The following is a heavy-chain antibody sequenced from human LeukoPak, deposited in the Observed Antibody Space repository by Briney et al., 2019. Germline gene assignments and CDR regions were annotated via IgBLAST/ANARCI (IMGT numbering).Heavy chain of an antibody. V-gene: IGHV4-59*01. CDR2: IYYSGST. D-gene: IGHD3-22*01. CDR1: GGSISSYY. Sequence: PSETLSLTCTVSGGSISSYYWSWIRQPPGKGLEWIGYIYYSGSTNYNPSLKSRVTISVDTSKNQFSLKLSSVTAADTAVYYCARGYYDSTLSVWGQGTLVTVSS. CDR3: ARGYYDSTLSV. J-gene: IGHJ4*02.